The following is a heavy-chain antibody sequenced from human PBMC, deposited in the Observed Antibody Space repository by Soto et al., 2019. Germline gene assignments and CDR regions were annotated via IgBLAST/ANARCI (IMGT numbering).Heavy chain of an antibody. CDR1: GFTFKSHT. D-gene: IGHD1-26*01. J-gene: IGHJ5*01. CDR2: ISYDGSYK. CDR3: ARIPGATTWFDS. V-gene: IGHV3-30*03. Sequence: PGGSLRLSCAASGFTFKSHTMHWVRQAPGKGLEWVAAISYDGSYKYYANSVKGRFTISRDNPKSTLYLQLNSLRVDDTALYSCARIPGATTWFDSWGQGTLVTVSS.